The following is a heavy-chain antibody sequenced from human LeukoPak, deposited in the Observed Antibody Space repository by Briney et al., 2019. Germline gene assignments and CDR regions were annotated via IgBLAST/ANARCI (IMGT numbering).Heavy chain of an antibody. V-gene: IGHV4-34*01. CDR3: ARDRQDYGSGSYQSRYYYYYMDV. D-gene: IGHD3-10*01. J-gene: IGHJ6*03. Sequence: SETLSLTCAVYGGSFSGYYWSWIRQPPGKGLEWIGEINHSGSANYNPSLKSRVTISVDTSKNQFSLKLSSVTAADTAVYYCARDRQDYGSGSYQSRYYYYYMDVWGKGTTVTVSS. CDR1: GGSFSGYY. CDR2: INHSGSA.